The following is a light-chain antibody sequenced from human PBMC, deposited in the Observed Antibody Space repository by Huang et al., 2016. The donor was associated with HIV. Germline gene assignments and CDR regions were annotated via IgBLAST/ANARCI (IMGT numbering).Light chain of an antibody. CDR1: QTVTNN. CDR2: GAS. CDR3: HQYNNWPPA. J-gene: IGKJ4*01. Sequence: MTQSPATLSMSPGERASLSCRASQTVTNNLAWYQHKPGQAPRVLIYGASTRAAGVPARFSGSGSGTDFTLTISSRQSEDFAIYYCHQYNNWPPAFGGGTKVEI. V-gene: IGKV3-15*01.